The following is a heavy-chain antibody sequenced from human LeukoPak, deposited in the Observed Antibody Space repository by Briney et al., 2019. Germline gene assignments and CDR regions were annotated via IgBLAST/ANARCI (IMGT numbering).Heavy chain of an antibody. CDR1: GFTFSNYA. V-gene: IGHV3-23*01. J-gene: IGHJ4*02. CDR2: ISGSGGST. CDR3: AKMYYYDSSGFGPIDY. D-gene: IGHD3-22*01. Sequence: GGSLRLSCAASGFTFSNYAMSWVRQAPGKGLEWVSAISGSGGSTYYADSVKGRSTISRDNSKNTLYLQMNSLRAEDTAVYYCAKMYYYDSSGFGPIDYWGQGTLVTVSS.